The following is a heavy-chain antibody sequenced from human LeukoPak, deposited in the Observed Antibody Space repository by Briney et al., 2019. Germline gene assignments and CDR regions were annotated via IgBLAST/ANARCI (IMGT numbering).Heavy chain of an antibody. J-gene: IGHJ6*02. Sequence: SETLSLTCGVSVGSISSGNWWTWVRQSPGKGLEWIGEIHHNGTRNYNPSLKSRAIISLDTFKNHISLILTSLTAADTAVYYCASAPILRGEGGEHYRCGLDVWGQGTTVIVSS. CDR3: ASAPILRGEGGEHYRCGLDV. CDR2: IHHNGTR. CDR1: VGSISSGNW. V-gene: IGHV4/OR15-8*01. D-gene: IGHD2-2*02.